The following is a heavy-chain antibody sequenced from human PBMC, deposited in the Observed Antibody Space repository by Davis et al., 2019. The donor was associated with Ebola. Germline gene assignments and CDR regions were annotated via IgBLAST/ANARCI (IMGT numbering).Heavy chain of an antibody. CDR2: IYYSGNT. J-gene: IGHJ6*02. Sequence: SETLSLTCAVSGGSISSSNWWSWVRQPPGKGLEWIGSIYYSGNTFYNPSLKSRVTISVDTSKNQVSLKLSSVTAADTAVYYCARYPGMAAAGTGYYYGMDVWGQGTTVTVSS. V-gene: IGHV4-39*01. D-gene: IGHD6-13*01. CDR3: ARYPGMAAAGTGYYYGMDV. CDR1: GGSISSSNW.